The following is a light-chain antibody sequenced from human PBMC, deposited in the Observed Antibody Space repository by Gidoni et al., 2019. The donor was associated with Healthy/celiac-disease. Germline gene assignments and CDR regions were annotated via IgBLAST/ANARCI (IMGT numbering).Light chain of an antibody. Sequence: VPTQPPSASGTPGQRVTISCSGSSSTIGSNTVNWYQQLPGTAPKLLIYSNNQRPAGVPDRFSGSKSGTSASLAISGLQSEDEADYYCAAWDDSLNGPVFGGGTKLTVL. V-gene: IGLV1-44*01. CDR3: AAWDDSLNGPV. J-gene: IGLJ2*01. CDR1: SSTIGSNT. CDR2: SNN.